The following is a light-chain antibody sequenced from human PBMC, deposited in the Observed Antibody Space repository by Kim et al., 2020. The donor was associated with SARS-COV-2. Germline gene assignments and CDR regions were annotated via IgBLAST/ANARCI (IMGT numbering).Light chain of an antibody. V-gene: IGLV3-1*01. Sequence: VSPGHTANFICSGHNLGEKFVSWYQHKPGQSPMLVIYHNSKRPSGIPGRFSGSSSGDTATLTISGTQSMDEADYYCQTWDNNAGVVFGGGTQLTVL. J-gene: IGLJ2*01. CDR2: HNS. CDR1: NLGEKF. CDR3: QTWDNNAGVV.